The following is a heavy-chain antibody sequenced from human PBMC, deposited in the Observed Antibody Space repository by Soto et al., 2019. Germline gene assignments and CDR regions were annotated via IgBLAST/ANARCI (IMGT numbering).Heavy chain of an antibody. CDR3: ARDTADFRSGYYPTVDY. D-gene: IGHD3-3*01. CDR2: ISSSSSYI. J-gene: IGHJ4*02. V-gene: IGHV3-21*01. Sequence: EVQLVESGGGLVKPGGSLRLSCAASVFTFSSYSMNWVRQAPGKGREWVSSISSSSSYIYYADSVKGRFTISRDNDKNSLYMQMNSLRAEDTAVYYCARDTADFRSGYYPTVDYWGKGTLVTVSS. CDR1: VFTFSSYS.